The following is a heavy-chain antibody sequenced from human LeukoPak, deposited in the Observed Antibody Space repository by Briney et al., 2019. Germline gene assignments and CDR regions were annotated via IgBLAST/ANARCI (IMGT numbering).Heavy chain of an antibody. D-gene: IGHD3-16*02. CDR1: GFTFSRDG. Sequence: GGSLRLSCAASGFTFSRDGMSWVRQAPGKGLEWVSGISGGGDSTYYADSVKGRFTISRDNSKNTLYLQMNSLRAEDTAVYYCARVNRGDAFDIWGQGTLVTVSS. J-gene: IGHJ3*02. V-gene: IGHV3-23*01. CDR3: ARVNRGDAFDI. CDR2: ISGGGDST.